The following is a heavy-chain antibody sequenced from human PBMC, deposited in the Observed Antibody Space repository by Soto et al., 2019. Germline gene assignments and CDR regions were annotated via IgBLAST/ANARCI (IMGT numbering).Heavy chain of an antibody. J-gene: IGHJ4*02. D-gene: IGHD3-3*01. CDR1: GFSLTTSGVG. CDR2: IYWDDDK. V-gene: IGHV2-5*02. Sequence: QITLNESGPTVVRPTETLTLTCRFTGFSLTTSGVGVGWIRQSPGKAPEWLALIYWDDDKSYSASLKSRLTIPKDTSKNQVVLTLSDLDPTDTATYYCAHRVLRTVFGLVTTTAIYFDFWGQGTPVAVSS. CDR3: AHRVLRTVFGLVTTTAIYFDF.